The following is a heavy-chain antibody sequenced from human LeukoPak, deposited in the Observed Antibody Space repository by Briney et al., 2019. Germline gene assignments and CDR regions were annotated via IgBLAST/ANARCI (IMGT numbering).Heavy chain of an antibody. CDR2: IEQDGSEK. Sequence: GGSLRLSCAASGFIFSDYWMSWVRQAPGKGLEWVANIEQDGSEKYYVDSVKGRFTISRDNAKNSVYLQMNSLRAEDTAVYYCTRDATYYLRYGYFDYWGQGTLVTVSS. CDR3: TRDATYYLRYGYFDY. D-gene: IGHD2/OR15-2a*01. J-gene: IGHJ4*02. V-gene: IGHV3-7*01. CDR1: GFIFSDYW.